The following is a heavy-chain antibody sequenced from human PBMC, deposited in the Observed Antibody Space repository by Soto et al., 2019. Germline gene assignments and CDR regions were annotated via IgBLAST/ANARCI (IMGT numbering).Heavy chain of an antibody. J-gene: IGHJ4*02. V-gene: IGHV4-59*12. CDR1: GGSISSYY. Sequence: SETLSLTCTVYGGSISSYYWSWIRQPPGKGLEWIGYIYYSGSTNYNPSLKSRVAMSVDTSKNQFSLKLSSVTAADTAVYYCARACSSNSCYDVFDYWGQGTLVTVSS. D-gene: IGHD2-2*01. CDR3: ARACSSNSCYDVFDY. CDR2: IYYSGST.